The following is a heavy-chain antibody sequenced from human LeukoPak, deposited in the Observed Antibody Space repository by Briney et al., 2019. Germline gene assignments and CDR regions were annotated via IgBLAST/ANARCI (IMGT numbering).Heavy chain of an antibody. D-gene: IGHD4-17*01. CDR2: IYYSGST. V-gene: IGHV4-59*01. CDR1: GGSISSYY. J-gene: IGHJ5*02. Sequence: SEILSLTCTVSGGSISSYYWNWIRQPPGKGLEWIGYIYYSGSTNYNPSLKSRVTISVDTSKNQFSLKLSSVTAADTAVYYCARVDYERNWFDPWGQGTLVTVSS. CDR3: ARVDYERNWFDP.